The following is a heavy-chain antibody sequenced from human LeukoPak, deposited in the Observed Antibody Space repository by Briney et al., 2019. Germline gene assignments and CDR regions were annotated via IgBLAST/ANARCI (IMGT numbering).Heavy chain of an antibody. D-gene: IGHD2-2*01. CDR3: ARGGVVVPAALTY. V-gene: IGHV4-59*11. J-gene: IGHJ4*02. Sequence: SETLSLTCTVSGGSISSHYWSWVRQPPAKGLEWIGYIYYSGSTNYNPSLKSRVTISVDTSKNQFSLKLSSVTAADTAVYYCARGGVVVPAALTYWGQGTLVTVSS. CDR1: GGSISSHY. CDR2: IYYSGST.